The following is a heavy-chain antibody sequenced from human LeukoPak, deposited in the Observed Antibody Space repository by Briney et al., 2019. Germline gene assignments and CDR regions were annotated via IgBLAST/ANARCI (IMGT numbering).Heavy chain of an antibody. J-gene: IGHJ6*03. CDR2: ISSSSSYI. CDR3: ARAGRLYCYGSGSYYRDVYYMDV. Sequence: AGGSLRLSCAASGFTFSSYSMNWVRQAPGKGLEWVSSISSSSSYIYYADSVKGRFTISRDNAKNSLYLQMNSLRAEDTAVYYCARAGRLYCYGSGSYYRDVYYMDVWGKGTTVTVSS. D-gene: IGHD3-10*01. CDR1: GFTFSSYS. V-gene: IGHV3-21*01.